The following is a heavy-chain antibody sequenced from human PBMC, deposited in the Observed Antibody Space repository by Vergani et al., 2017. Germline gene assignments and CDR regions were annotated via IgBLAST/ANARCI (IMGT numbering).Heavy chain of an antibody. CDR1: GASISSSTYY. V-gene: IGHV4-39*07. Sequence: QLQLQESGPGLVKPSETLSLTCTISGASISSSTYYWGWIRQPPGKGLEWIGEINHSGSTNYNPSLKSRVTISVDTSKNQFSLKLSSVTAADTAVYYCARGGAARRMGRWFDPWGQGTLVTVSS. J-gene: IGHJ5*02. CDR2: INHSGST. CDR3: ARGGAARRMGRWFDP. D-gene: IGHD6-6*01.